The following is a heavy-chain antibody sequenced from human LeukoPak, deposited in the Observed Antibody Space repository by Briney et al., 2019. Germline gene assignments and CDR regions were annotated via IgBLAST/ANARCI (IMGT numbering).Heavy chain of an antibody. CDR1: GGSISSYY. CDR2: IYTSGST. V-gene: IGHV4-4*07. D-gene: IGHD2-2*01. CDR3: ARDRSYCSSTSCQRGYSYPY. J-gene: IGHJ4*02. Sequence: PSETLSLTCTVSGGSISSYYWSWIRQPAGKGLEWIGRIYTSGSTNYNPSLKSRVTMSVDTSKNQFSLKLSSVTAADTAVYYCARDRSYCSSTSCQRGYSYPYWGQGTLVTVSS.